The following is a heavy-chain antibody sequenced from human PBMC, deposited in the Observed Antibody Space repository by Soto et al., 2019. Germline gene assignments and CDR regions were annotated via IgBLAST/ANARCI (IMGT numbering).Heavy chain of an antibody. CDR1: GFTFSSYG. CDR3: ARTPARDYYYGMDV. J-gene: IGHJ6*02. Sequence: GGSLRLSCAASGFTFSSYGMHWVRQAPGKGLEWVAVIWYDGSNKYYADSVKGRFTISRDNSKNTLYLQMNSLRAEDTAVYCCARTPARDYYYGMDVWGQGTTVTVS. D-gene: IGHD2-2*01. V-gene: IGHV3-33*01. CDR2: IWYDGSNK.